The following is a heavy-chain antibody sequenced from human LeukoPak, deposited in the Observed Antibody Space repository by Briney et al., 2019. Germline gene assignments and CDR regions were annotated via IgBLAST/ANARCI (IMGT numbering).Heavy chain of an antibody. D-gene: IGHD3-22*01. CDR2: IKSDGRT. Sequence: SAGSLRLSCAASGFTLSSYWMHWVRQAPGKGLVWVSRIKSDGRTNYADSVKGRFTISSDNAKNTVSLQMNSLRAEDTGEYYCASAPSEIGGYYPEYFRHWGQGTLVIVSS. CDR1: GFTLSSYW. V-gene: IGHV3-74*01. CDR3: ASAPSEIGGYYPEYFRH. J-gene: IGHJ1*01.